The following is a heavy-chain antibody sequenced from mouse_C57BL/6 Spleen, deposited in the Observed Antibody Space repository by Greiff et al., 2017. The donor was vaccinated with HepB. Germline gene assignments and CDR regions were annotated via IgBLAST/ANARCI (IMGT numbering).Heavy chain of an antibody. J-gene: IGHJ1*03. CDR3: TGQDGYYWYFDV. CDR1: GFTFSNYW. Sequence: EVNLVESGGGLVQPGGSMKLSCVASGFTFSNYWMNWVRQSPEKGLEWVAQIRLKSDNYATHYAESVKGRFTISRDDSKSSVYLQMNNLRAEDTGIYYCTGQDGYYWYFDVWGTGTTVTVSS. D-gene: IGHD2-3*01. CDR2: IRLKSDNYAT. V-gene: IGHV6-3*01.